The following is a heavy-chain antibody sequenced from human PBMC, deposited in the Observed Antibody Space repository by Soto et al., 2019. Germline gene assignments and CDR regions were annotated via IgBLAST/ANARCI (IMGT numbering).Heavy chain of an antibody. J-gene: IGHJ6*02. CDR1: GYTFTGYY. CDR3: ARGQEWEEYYYYYGMDV. Sequence: ASVKVSCKASGYTFTGYYMHWVRQAPGQGLEWMGWINPNSGGTNYAQKFQGWVTMTRDTSISTAYMELSRLRSDDTAVYYCARGQEWEEYYYYYGMDVWGQGTTVTVSS. V-gene: IGHV1-2*04. D-gene: IGHD1-26*01. CDR2: INPNSGGT.